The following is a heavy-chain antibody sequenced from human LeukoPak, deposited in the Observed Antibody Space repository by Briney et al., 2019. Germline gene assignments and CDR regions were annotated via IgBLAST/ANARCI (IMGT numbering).Heavy chain of an antibody. CDR2: IYPGDSDT. D-gene: IGHD3-10*01. J-gene: IGHJ4*02. V-gene: IGHV5-51*01. CDR3: ARAYYYGSGSYYIGGY. Sequence: GESLKISCKGSGYSFTSYWIGWVRQMPGKGLGWMGIIYPGDSDTRYSPSFQGQVTISADKSISTAYLQWSSLKASDTAMYYCARAYYYGSGSYYIGGYWGQGTLVTVSS. CDR1: GYSFTSYW.